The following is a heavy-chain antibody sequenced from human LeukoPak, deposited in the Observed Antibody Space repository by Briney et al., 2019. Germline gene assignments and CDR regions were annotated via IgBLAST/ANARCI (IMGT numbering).Heavy chain of an antibody. CDR3: AKDTAMVTSGYFDY. J-gene: IGHJ4*02. D-gene: IGHD5-18*01. Sequence: GRSLRLSCAASGFTFSSYGMHWVRQAPGKGLEWVAVISYDGSNKYYADSVKGRFTISRDNSKNTLYLQMNSLRAEDTAVYYCAKDTAMVTSGYFDYWGQGTLVTVSS. CDR2: ISYDGSNK. V-gene: IGHV3-30*18. CDR1: GFTFSSYG.